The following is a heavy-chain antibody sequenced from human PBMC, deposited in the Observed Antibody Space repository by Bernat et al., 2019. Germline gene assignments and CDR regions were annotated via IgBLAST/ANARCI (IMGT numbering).Heavy chain of an antibody. V-gene: IGHV4-31*03. CDR3: AKDSSVGSSWYLHYYYYGMDV. CDR2: IYYSGST. J-gene: IGHJ6*02. Sequence: QVQLQESGPGLVKPSQTLSLTCTVSGGSISSGGYYWSWIRQHPGKGLEWIGYIYYSGSTYYNPSLKSRVTISVDTSKNQFSLKLSSVTAADTAVYYCAKDSSVGSSWYLHYYYYGMDVWGQGTTVTVSS. D-gene: IGHD6-13*01. CDR1: GGSISSGGYY.